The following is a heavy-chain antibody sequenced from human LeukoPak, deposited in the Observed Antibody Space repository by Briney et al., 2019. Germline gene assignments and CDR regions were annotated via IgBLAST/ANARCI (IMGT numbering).Heavy chain of an antibody. CDR2: IQSKSSGGAT. D-gene: IGHD5-12*01. CDR3: TTLAFGYKRD. V-gene: IGHV3-15*01. J-gene: IGHJ4*02. CDR1: GFTFSSAW. Sequence: GGSLRLSCAASGFTFSSAWMSWVRQAPGKGLEWVGRIQSKSSGGATEFGAPVKGRFTISREDSKNTLYLQMNSLKTEDTAVYYCTTLAFGYKRDWGQGTRVTVSS.